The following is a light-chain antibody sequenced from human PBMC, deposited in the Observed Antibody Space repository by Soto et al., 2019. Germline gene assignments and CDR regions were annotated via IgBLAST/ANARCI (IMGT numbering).Light chain of an antibody. CDR1: QSISSW. Sequence: DIQMTQSPSTLSASVGDRVTITCRASQSISSWLAWYQQKPGKAPKLLIYKASSLESGVPSRFSGSGSGTEFTITISSLQPHDFATYYCQQYNSYPWTFGQGTQVEIK. CDR2: KAS. V-gene: IGKV1-5*03. CDR3: QQYNSYPWT. J-gene: IGKJ1*01.